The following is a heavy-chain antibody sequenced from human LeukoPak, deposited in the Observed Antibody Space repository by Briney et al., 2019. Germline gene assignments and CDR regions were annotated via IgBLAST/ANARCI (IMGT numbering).Heavy chain of an antibody. D-gene: IGHD3-9*01. Sequence: ASVKVSCKASLYTFNTYNIAWVRQAPGQGLERMGWISPKSGSANYAQKFQGRVTMATGTSTGTAYMDLRSLTSDDTAVYFCAREKSYKNYDIWRAPGPAVFDSYYMDVWGKGTTVTVSS. CDR3: AREKSYKNYDIWRAPGPAVFDSYYMDV. CDR1: LYTFNTYN. CDR2: ISPKSGSA. J-gene: IGHJ6*03. V-gene: IGHV1-18*01.